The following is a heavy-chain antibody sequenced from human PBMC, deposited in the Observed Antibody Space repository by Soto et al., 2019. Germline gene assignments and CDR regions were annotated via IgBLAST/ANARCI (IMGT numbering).Heavy chain of an antibody. CDR1: GFTFSDSA. CDR3: TSRRDWTAVDPLDY. D-gene: IGHD5-18*01. J-gene: IGHJ4*02. V-gene: IGHV3-73*01. CDR2: IRNKTNNYAT. Sequence: GGSLRLSCAASGFTFSDSAMHWVRQASGKGLEWVGRIRNKTNNYATAYIASVKGRFTISRDDSKNTVYLQMNSLKIDDTAVYFCTSRRDWTAVDPLDYWGPGTLVTVSS.